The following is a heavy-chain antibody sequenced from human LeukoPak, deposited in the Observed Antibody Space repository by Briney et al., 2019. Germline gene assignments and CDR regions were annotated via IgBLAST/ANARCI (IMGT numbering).Heavy chain of an antibody. CDR1: GGSISSYY. J-gene: IGHJ4*02. Sequence: SETLSLTCTVSGGSISSYYWSWIRQPAGKGLEWIGRIYTSGSTNYNPSLKSRVTMSVDTSKNQFSLKLSSVTAADTAVYYCARDLIGCSGGSCYTLAIDYWGQGTLVTVSS. CDR3: ARDLIGCSGGSCYTLAIDY. CDR2: IYTSGST. D-gene: IGHD2-15*01. V-gene: IGHV4-4*07.